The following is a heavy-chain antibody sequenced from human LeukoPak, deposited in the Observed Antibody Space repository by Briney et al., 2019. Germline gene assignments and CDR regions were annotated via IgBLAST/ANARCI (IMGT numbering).Heavy chain of an antibody. V-gene: IGHV3-48*04. CDR1: GFTFSSYG. D-gene: IGHD3-22*01. CDR2: ISSSGSTI. Sequence: GGSLRLSCAASGFTFSSYGMSWVRQAPGKGLEWVSYISSSGSTIYYADSVKGRFTISRDNAKNSLYLQMNSLRAEDTAVYYCTTTYYYDTTTGPWFDPWGQGTLVTVSS. CDR3: TTTYYYDTTTGPWFDP. J-gene: IGHJ5*02.